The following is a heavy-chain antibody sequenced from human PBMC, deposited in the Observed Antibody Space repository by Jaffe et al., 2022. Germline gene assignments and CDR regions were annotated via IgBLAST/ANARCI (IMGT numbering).Heavy chain of an antibody. V-gene: IGHV1-69*05. CDR3: AVGSRGYYYDSSGYYYGHWFDP. CDR1: GGTFSSYA. D-gene: IGHD3-22*01. Sequence: QVQLVQSGAEVKKPGSSVKVSCKASGGTFSSYAISWVRQAPGQGLEWMGGIIPIFGTANYAQKFQGRVTITTDESTSTAYMELSSLRSEDTAVYYCAVGSRGYYYDSSGYYYGHWFDPWGQGTLVTVSS. CDR2: IIPIFGTA. J-gene: IGHJ5*02.